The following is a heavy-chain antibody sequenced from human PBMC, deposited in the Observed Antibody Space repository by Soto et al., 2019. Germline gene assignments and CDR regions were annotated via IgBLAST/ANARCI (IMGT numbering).Heavy chain of an antibody. Sequence: SETLSLTCAVYGGSFSGYYWSWIRQPPGKGLEWIGEINHSGSTNYNPSLKSRVTISVDTSKNQFSLKLSSVTAADTAVYYCARDKITGLFDTWGPGTLVTVSS. V-gene: IGHV4-34*01. CDR2: INHSGST. D-gene: IGHD2-8*02. J-gene: IGHJ4*02. CDR1: GGSFSGYY. CDR3: ARDKITGLFDT.